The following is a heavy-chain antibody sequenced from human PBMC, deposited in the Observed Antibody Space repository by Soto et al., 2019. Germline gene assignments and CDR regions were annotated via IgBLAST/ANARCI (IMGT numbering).Heavy chain of an antibody. CDR1: GGSVRRGNYY. D-gene: IGHD3-10*01. CDR2: ISNSGRT. J-gene: IGHJ4*02. CDR3: ARADYATGSYYPDY. V-gene: IGHV4-31*03. Sequence: QVQLQESGPGLVKPSQTLSLTCTVSGGSVRRGNYYWSWIRQFPGKGLEWIGYISNSGRTHYNPSLMSRITILVDTSKIQFFLELRSVTAADTALYYCARADYATGSYYPDYWGQGTLVTVSS.